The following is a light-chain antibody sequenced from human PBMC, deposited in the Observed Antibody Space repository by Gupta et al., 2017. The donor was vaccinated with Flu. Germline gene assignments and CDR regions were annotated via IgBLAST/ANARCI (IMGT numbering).Light chain of an antibody. V-gene: IGKV1-39*01. CDR2: AAS. CDR3: QQSYNAPYN. CDR1: QNIKTY. J-gene: IGKJ2*01. Sequence: DIQMTQSPSSLSASVGDRVTITCRTSQNIKTYLNWYQQKPGKAPKLLIFAASSLQSGVPSRFSGSGSGTDFTLTISSLQPEDFATYYCQQSYNAPYNFGQGTKLEIK.